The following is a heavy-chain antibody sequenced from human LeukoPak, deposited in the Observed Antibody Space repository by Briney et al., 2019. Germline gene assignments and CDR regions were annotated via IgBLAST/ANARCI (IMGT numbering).Heavy chain of an antibody. CDR2: IYTNGIT. V-gene: IGHV4-4*07. CDR3: ARGVMTAIFAFDI. D-gene: IGHD2-21*02. J-gene: IGHJ3*02. CDR1: GDSISDYY. Sequence: SETLSLTCTVSGDSISDYYWSWIRQPAGKGLELIGRIYTNGITNFNPSLKSRVTTSVDTSKNQFSLRLSSVTAADTAVYYYARGVMTAIFAFDIWGQGTMVTVSS.